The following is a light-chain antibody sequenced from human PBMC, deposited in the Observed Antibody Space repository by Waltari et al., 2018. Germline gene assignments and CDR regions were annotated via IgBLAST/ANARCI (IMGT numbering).Light chain of an antibody. CDR2: GAS. J-gene: IGKJ1*01. V-gene: IGKV3-11*01. Sequence: EIVLTQSPGTLPLSPGQRATLSCRASQILSDSYLAWYQQKPGQSPRLLIFGASIRATGIPARFSGSGSGTDFTLTISSLEPEDFAVYYCQQRNNWPPTFGQGTNVEIK. CDR1: QILSDSY. CDR3: QQRNNWPPT.